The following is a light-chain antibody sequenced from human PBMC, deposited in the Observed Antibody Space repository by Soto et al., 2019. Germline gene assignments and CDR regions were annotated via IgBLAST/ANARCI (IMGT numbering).Light chain of an antibody. CDR3: AAWDDSLNGYV. Sequence: QSVLTKPPSASGTPGQRVTISCSGTSSNIGTNTVNWYQQLPGTAPKLLMYSNNQRPSGVPDRFSGSKSGTSASLAISGLXSEDEADYHCAAWDDSLNGYVFGTGTKVTVL. CDR2: SNN. V-gene: IGLV1-44*01. CDR1: SSNIGTNT. J-gene: IGLJ1*01.